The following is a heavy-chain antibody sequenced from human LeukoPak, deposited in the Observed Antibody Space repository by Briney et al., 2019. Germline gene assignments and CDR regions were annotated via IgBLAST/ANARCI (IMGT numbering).Heavy chain of an antibody. J-gene: IGHJ4*02. D-gene: IGHD2-2*01. CDR2: IYTSGST. Sequence: SETLSLTCIVSGGSISSSSYYWSWLRQPAGKGLEWIGRIYTSGSTNYNPSLKSRVTISVDTSKNQFSLKLSSVTAADTAVYYCARGGVGGYCSSTSCYRWGLDYWGQGTLVTVSS. CDR1: GGSISSSSYY. CDR3: ARGGVGGYCSSTSCYRWGLDY. V-gene: IGHV4-61*02.